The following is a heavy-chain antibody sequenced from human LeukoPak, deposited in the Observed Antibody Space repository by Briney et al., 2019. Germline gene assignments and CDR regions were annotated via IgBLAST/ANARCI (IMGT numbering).Heavy chain of an antibody. CDR3: ARGGGSYEP. Sequence: SETLSLTCTVSGYSISSGYYWGWIRQPPGKGLEWIGSIYHSGSTYYNPSLKSRVTMSVDTSKNQFSLKLSSVTAADTAVYYCARGGGSYEPWGQGTLVTVSS. J-gene: IGHJ5*02. V-gene: IGHV4-38-2*02. D-gene: IGHD1-26*01. CDR2: IYHSGST. CDR1: GYSISSGYY.